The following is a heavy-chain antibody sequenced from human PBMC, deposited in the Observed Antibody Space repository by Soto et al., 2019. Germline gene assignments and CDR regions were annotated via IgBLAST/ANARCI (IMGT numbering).Heavy chain of an antibody. J-gene: IGHJ4*02. V-gene: IGHV4-31*03. CDR3: ATLHYNSSWYGSDY. CDR1: GGSISSGGHY. D-gene: IGHD6-13*01. CDR2: IYYSGST. Sequence: QVQLQESGPGLVKPSQTLSLTCTVTGGSISSGGHYWSWIRQHPGKGLEWIGYIYYSGSTYYNPSLKSRVTISVDTSKNQFSLKLSSVTAADTAVYYCATLHYNSSWYGSDYWGQGTLVTVSS.